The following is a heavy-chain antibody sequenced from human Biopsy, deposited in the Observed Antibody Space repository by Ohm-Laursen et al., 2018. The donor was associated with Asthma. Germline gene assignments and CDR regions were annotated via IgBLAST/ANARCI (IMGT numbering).Heavy chain of an antibody. Sequence: SVKVSCKAPGGTFSNFAISWVRQAPGQGLEWLGGIMTVFGTTNYAQKFQGKVTITADESTSTAYMEVTSLRSEDTAIYYCARCQVGYSSGWSLLLKKIYYSGMDVWGQGTAVTASS. CDR3: ARCQVGYSSGWSLLLKKIYYSGMDV. V-gene: IGHV1-69*13. J-gene: IGHJ6*02. CDR2: IMTVFGTT. D-gene: IGHD6-19*01. CDR1: GGTFSNFA.